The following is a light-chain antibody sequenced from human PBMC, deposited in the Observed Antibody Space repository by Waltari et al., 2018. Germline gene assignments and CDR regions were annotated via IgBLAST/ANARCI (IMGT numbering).Light chain of an antibody. V-gene: IGLV2-14*03. Sequence: QSALTQPASVSGSPGQSITISCTGTSSDIGGYNYVSCYQQHPGKAPKFMIYDVTNRPSGVSNRFSGSKSCNTASLTISGLQADDEADYYCSSYTTSHTRVFGGGTKLTVL. CDR1: SSDIGGYNY. J-gene: IGLJ3*02. CDR2: DVT. CDR3: SSYTTSHTRV.